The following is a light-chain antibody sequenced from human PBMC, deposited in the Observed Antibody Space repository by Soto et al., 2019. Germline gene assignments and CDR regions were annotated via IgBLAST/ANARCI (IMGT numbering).Light chain of an antibody. CDR1: QSVHSI. CDR3: QQYNVWPLT. J-gene: IGKJ4*01. Sequence: EIVMTQSPATLSVSPGERATLSCRASQSVHSILAWYQQKPGQAPRLLIYGASTRATGIPARFSGSGSGTEFSLTISSLQSEDFAVYCCQQYNVWPLTFGGGTKVEIK. V-gene: IGKV3-15*01. CDR2: GAS.